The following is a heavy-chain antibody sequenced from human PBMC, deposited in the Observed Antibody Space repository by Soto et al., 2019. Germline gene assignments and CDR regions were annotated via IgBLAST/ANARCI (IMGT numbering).Heavy chain of an antibody. D-gene: IGHD3-3*01. Sequence: SETLSLTCTVSGGSISSSSYYWGWIRQPPGKGLEWIGSIYYSGSTYYNPSLKSRVTISVDTSKNQFSLKLSSVTAADTAVYYCARPHYDFWSGYRVSTRWFDPWGQGTLVTVSS. CDR1: GGSISSSSYY. V-gene: IGHV4-39*01. CDR3: ARPHYDFWSGYRVSTRWFDP. J-gene: IGHJ5*02. CDR2: IYYSGST.